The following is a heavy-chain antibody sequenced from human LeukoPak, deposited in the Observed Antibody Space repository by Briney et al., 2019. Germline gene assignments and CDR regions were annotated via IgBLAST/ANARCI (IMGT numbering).Heavy chain of an antibody. CDR1: GGSISSSSYY. D-gene: IGHD3-22*01. CDR2: IYYSGST. J-gene: IGHJ4*02. CDR3: ARTVNYYDSSGYGGYYFDY. V-gene: IGHV4-39*01. Sequence: SETLSVTCTVSGGSISSSSYYWGWIRQPPGKGLEWIGSIYYSGSTYYNLSLKSRVTISVDTSKNQFSLKLSSVTAADTAVYHCARTVNYYDSSGYGGYYFDYWGQGTLVTVSS.